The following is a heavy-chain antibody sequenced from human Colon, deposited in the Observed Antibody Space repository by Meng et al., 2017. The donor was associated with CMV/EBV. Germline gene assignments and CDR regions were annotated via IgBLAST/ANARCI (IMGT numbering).Heavy chain of an antibody. CDR1: GYSFTGYY. D-gene: IGHD3-16*01. J-gene: IGHJ1*01. Sequence: QVELVQSGGGGGVPGASVKASCKASGYSFTGYYIHWVRQAPGQGLEWMGWMDPTTGRTDYAQKFQGTVTMTRDTSISTAYLELSRLTSDDTAVYYCASHSSYVWGSHHWGQGTLVTVSS. V-gene: IGHV1-2*02. CDR3: ASHSSYVWGSHH. CDR2: MDPTTGRT.